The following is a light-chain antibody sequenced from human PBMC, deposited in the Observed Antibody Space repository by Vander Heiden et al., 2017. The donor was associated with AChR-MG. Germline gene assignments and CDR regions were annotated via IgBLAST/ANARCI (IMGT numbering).Light chain of an antibody. J-gene: IGLJ2*01. Sequence: SALTQPPSVSGSPRQSTTISCTGTSSDVGSDNLVSWYQQQPGKAPKLMIYEVTKRPSGVSYRFSGSKSDNTASLIISGIQAEDEADYYCHSFAGSTTFGLFGGGTRLTVL. V-gene: IGLV2-23*02. CDR2: EVT. CDR1: SSDVGSDNL. CDR3: HSFAGSTTFGL.